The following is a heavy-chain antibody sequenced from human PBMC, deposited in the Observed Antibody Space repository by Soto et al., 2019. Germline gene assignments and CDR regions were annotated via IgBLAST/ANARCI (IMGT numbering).Heavy chain of an antibody. J-gene: IGHJ4*02. Sequence: ATLSLTCTLSGGSISSYYWSWIRQPPGKGLEWIGYIYYSGNTNYNPSLESRVTISLDTSKNQFSLKVTSVTAADTAVYYCAREVVSSWYSYFDSWGQGALVTVSS. CDR3: AREVVSSWYSYFDS. CDR2: IYYSGNT. CDR1: GGSISSYY. V-gene: IGHV4-59*01. D-gene: IGHD6-13*01.